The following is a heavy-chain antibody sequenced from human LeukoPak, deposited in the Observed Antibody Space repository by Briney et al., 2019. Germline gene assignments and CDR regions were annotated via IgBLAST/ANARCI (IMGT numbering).Heavy chain of an antibody. CDR2: ISAYNGNT. V-gene: IGHV1-18*01. Sequence: ASVKVSCKASGYTFTSYGISWVRQAPGQGLEWMGWISAYNGNTNYAQKLQGRVTVTTDTSTSTAYMELRSLRSDDTAVYYCAREGDTAMGVVYYFDYWGQGTLVTVSS. D-gene: IGHD5-18*01. CDR1: GYTFTSYG. CDR3: AREGDTAMGVVYYFDY. J-gene: IGHJ4*02.